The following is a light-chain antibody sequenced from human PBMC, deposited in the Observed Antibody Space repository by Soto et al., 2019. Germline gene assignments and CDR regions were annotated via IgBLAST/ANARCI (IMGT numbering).Light chain of an antibody. CDR2: EVT. V-gene: IGLV2-8*01. CDR1: SSDVGGYNY. J-gene: IGLJ1*01. CDR3: ASYAGSNKV. Sequence: QSALTQPPSASGSPGQSVTISCTGTSSDVGGYNYVSWYQHHPGKALKLMIYEVTKRPSGVPDRFSGSKSGNTASLTVSGLLAEDEADYYCASYAGSNKVFGTGTKLTVL.